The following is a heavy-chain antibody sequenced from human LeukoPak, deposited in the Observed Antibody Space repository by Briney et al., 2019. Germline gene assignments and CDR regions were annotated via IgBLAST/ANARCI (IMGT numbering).Heavy chain of an antibody. J-gene: IGHJ5*02. CDR3: VKGGYGTINWFDP. CDR1: GFTFSSYA. V-gene: IGHV3-23*01. Sequence: GGSLRLSCAASGFTFSSYAMSWVRRAPGKGLEWVSAIRGSGGSTYYADSVKGRFTISRDNSKNTLYLQMNSLRAEDTAVYYCVKGGYGTINWFDPWGQGTLVTVSS. CDR2: IRGSGGST. D-gene: IGHD5-12*01.